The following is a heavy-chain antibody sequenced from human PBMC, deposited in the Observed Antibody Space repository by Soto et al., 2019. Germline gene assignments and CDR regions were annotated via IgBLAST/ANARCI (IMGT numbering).Heavy chain of an antibody. CDR2: IYHSGST. Sequence: SETLSLTCAVSGGSSSSGNWWSWVRQPPGKGLEWIGEIYHSGSTNYNPSLKSRVTISVDKSKNQFSLKLSSVTAADTAVYYCARRVAGRGDYYYGMDVWGQGTTVTVSS. CDR1: GGSSSSGNW. CDR3: ARRVAGRGDYYYGMDV. V-gene: IGHV4-4*02. J-gene: IGHJ6*02. D-gene: IGHD6-13*01.